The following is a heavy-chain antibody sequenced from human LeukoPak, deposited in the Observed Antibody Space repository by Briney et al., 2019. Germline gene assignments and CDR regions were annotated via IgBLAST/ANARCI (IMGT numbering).Heavy chain of an antibody. CDR3: ARVAAAGSFFDY. CDR2: VYTSGST. CDR1: GGSISSYY. Sequence: SETLSLTCTVSGGSISSYYWSWIRQPAGKGLEWIGRVYTSGSTNYNPSLKSRVTMSVDTSKNQFSLKPSSVTAADTAVYYCARVAAAGSFFDYWGQGTLVTVSS. V-gene: IGHV4-4*07. D-gene: IGHD6-13*01. J-gene: IGHJ4*02.